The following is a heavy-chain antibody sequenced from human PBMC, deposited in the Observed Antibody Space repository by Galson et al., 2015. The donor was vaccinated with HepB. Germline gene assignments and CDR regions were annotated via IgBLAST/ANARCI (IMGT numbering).Heavy chain of an antibody. J-gene: IGHJ4*02. Sequence: SLRLSCAASGFTFCSYGMHWVRQAPGKGLEWVAVISYDGSNKYYADSVKGRFTISRDNSKNTLYLQMNSLRAEDTAVYYRAKDYYYYDSSGYSEFDYWGQGTLVTVSS. D-gene: IGHD3-22*01. CDR1: GFTFCSYG. CDR3: AKDYYYYDSSGYSEFDY. CDR2: ISYDGSNK. V-gene: IGHV3-30*18.